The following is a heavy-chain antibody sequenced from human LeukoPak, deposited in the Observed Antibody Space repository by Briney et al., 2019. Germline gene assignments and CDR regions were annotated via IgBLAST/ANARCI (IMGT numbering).Heavy chain of an antibody. CDR2: IGGTGGFIT. CDR3: AELGITMIGGV. V-gene: IGHV3-48*03. D-gene: IGHD3-10*02. Sequence: GGSLRLSCAASGFTFSSHGMNWVRQAPGKGLEWVSGIGGTGGFITYYADSVKGRFTISRDNAKNSLYLQMNSLRAEDTAVYYCAELGITMIGGVWGKGTTVTISS. CDR1: GFTFSSHG. J-gene: IGHJ6*04.